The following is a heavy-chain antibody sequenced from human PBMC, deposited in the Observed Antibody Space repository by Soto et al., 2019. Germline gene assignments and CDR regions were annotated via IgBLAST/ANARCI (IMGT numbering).Heavy chain of an antibody. D-gene: IGHD5-18*01. J-gene: IGHJ4*02. CDR3: TRGANGYCYFDY. Sequence: EVQLVESGGGLVQPGGSLRLSCAASGFSLSDYWMHWVRQAPGEGLVWLSRITRDGSSTNYADSVKGRFTISGDIAKNTWYLQVNSPRGEDTAVYYCTRGANGYCYFDYWAQGALVTVS. V-gene: IGHV3-74*01. CDR2: ITRDGSST. CDR1: GFSLSDYW.